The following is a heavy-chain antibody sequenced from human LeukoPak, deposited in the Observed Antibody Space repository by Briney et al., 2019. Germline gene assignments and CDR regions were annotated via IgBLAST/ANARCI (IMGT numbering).Heavy chain of an antibody. CDR2: ISSSSSYI. Sequence: TGGSLRLSCAASGFTFSSYSMNWVRQAPGKGLEWVSSISSSSSYIYYADSVKGRFTISRDNAKNSLYLQMNSLRAEDTAVYYCARVIMRWLQFDAFDIWGQGTMVTVSS. J-gene: IGHJ3*02. V-gene: IGHV3-21*01. CDR1: GFTFSSYS. D-gene: IGHD5-24*01. CDR3: ARVIMRWLQFDAFDI.